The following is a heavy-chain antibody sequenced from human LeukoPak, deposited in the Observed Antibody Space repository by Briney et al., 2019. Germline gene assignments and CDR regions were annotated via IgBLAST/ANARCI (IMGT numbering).Heavy chain of an antibody. V-gene: IGHV3-30*18. CDR3: AKGRGVYDFWSGYYTFDY. J-gene: IGHJ4*02. D-gene: IGHD3-3*01. CDR1: GFXFSRYG. CDR2: ISYDGSNK. Sequence: PGGSLRLSCAASGFXFSRYGMHWVRQAPGKGLEWVAVISYDGSNKYYADSVKGRFTISRDNSKNTLYLQMNSLRAEDTAVYYCAKGRGVYDFWSGYYTFDYWGQGTLVTVSS.